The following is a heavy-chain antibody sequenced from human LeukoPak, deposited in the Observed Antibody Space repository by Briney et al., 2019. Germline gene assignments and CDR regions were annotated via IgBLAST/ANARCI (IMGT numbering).Heavy chain of an antibody. CDR3: ARARYLDWLPYYFDS. J-gene: IGHJ4*02. CDR2: IDQDGSEK. Sequence: PGGSLRLSCAASGFTFSTYWMSWVRQAPGKGLEWVANIDQDGSEKYYVDSVKGRFTISRDNAKNSLSLQMNSLRAEDTAVYYCARARYLDWLPYYFDSWGQGSLVTVSS. D-gene: IGHD3-9*01. V-gene: IGHV3-7*01. CDR1: GFTFSTYW.